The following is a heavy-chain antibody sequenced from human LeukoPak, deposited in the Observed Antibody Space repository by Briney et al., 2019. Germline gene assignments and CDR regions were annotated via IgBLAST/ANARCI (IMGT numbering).Heavy chain of an antibody. J-gene: IGHJ6*02. D-gene: IGHD6-19*01. V-gene: IGHV4-59*01. CDR1: GGSISSYY. Sequence: SETLSLTCTVSGGSISSYYWSWIRQPPGKGLEWIGYIYYSGSTNYNPSLKSRVTISVDTSKNQFSLKLSSVTAADTAVYYCARVPGWYHSYYYYGMDVWGQGTTVTVSS. CDR3: ARVPGWYHSYYYYGMDV. CDR2: IYYSGST.